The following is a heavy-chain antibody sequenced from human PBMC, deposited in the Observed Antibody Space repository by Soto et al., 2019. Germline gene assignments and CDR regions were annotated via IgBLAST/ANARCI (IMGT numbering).Heavy chain of an antibody. CDR2: ISGGGINT. J-gene: IGHJ4*02. Sequence: GGSLRLSCAASGFTFSSYALTWVRQAPGKGLEWVSVISGGGINTLYADSVKGRFTISRDNSKNTLYLQMNSLRADDTAVYYCATVGRANYFDYWGQGTLVTVSS. CDR3: ATVGRANYFDY. CDR1: GFTFSSYA. V-gene: IGHV3-23*01.